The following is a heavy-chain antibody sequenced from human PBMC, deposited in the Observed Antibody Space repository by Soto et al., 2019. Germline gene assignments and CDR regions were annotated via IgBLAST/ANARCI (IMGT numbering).Heavy chain of an antibody. J-gene: IGHJ4*02. CDR1: GYTFMSYP. D-gene: IGHD3-10*01. Sequence: ASVKVSCKASGYTFMSYPLHWVRQAPGQRPEWMGWINAGDDITQFSQKFQGRLTFTRDTSASTGYMELRSLRSEDTAVYYCASDPFTLVRGVIPYLDYWGQGTPVTVSS. CDR3: ASDPFTLVRGVIPYLDY. V-gene: IGHV1-3*01. CDR2: INAGDDIT.